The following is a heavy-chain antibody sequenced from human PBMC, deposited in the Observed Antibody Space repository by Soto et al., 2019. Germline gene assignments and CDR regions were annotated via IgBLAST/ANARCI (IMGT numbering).Heavy chain of an antibody. CDR2: IKSKTDGGTT. V-gene: IGHV3-15*01. J-gene: IGHJ4*02. D-gene: IGHD3-16*01. CDR1: GFTFSNAW. CDR3: TTDRKGLAGWGID. Sequence: EVQLVESGGGLVKPGGSLRLSCAASGFTFSNAWMSWVRQAPGKGLEWVGRIKSKTDGGTTDYAAPVKGRFTISRDDSKNTLYLQMNSLKTEDTAVYYCTTDRKGLAGWGIDWGQGTLVTVSS.